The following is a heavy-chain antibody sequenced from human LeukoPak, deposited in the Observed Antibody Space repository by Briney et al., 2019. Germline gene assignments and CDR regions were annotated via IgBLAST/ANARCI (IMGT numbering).Heavy chain of an antibody. Sequence: GRSLRLSCAASGFTFSSYGMHWVRQAPGKGPEWVAVISYDGSNKYYADSVKGRFTISRDNSKNTLYLQMNSLRAEDTAVYYCAKEGGLSSGYYYLDYWGQGTLVTVSS. CDR1: GFTFSSYG. V-gene: IGHV3-30*18. D-gene: IGHD3-22*01. CDR3: AKEGGLSSGYYYLDY. J-gene: IGHJ4*02. CDR2: ISYDGSNK.